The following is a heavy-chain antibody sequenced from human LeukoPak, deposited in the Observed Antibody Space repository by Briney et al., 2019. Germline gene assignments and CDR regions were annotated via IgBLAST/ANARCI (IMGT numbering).Heavy chain of an antibody. Sequence: ASVKVSCKASGYTFTSYDINWVRQATGQGLEWMGWMNPNSGNTGYAQKFQGRVTTTRNTSISTAYMELSSLRSEDTAVYYCARDRTSPRDKKAAAGWWFDPWGQGTLVTVSS. CDR2: MNPNSGNT. V-gene: IGHV1-8*01. J-gene: IGHJ5*02. CDR3: ARDRTSPRDKKAAAGWWFDP. D-gene: IGHD6-13*01. CDR1: GYTFTSYD.